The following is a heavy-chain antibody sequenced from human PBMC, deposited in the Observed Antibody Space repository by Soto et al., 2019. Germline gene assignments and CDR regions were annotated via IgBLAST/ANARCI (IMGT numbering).Heavy chain of an antibody. J-gene: IGHJ4*02. CDR2: IIPIFGTA. Sequence: GASVNVSCKSSGGTFSSYSISWGRQAPGQGLEWMGWIIPIFGTANYAQKFQGRVTITADESTSTAYMELSSLRSEDTAVYYCASFVVGATVFDYWGQGTLVTVSS. CDR3: ASFVVGATVFDY. D-gene: IGHD1-26*01. CDR1: GGTFSSYS. V-gene: IGHV1-69*13.